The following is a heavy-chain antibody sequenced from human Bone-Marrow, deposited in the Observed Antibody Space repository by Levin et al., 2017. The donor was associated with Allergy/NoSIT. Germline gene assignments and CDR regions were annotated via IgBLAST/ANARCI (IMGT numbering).Heavy chain of an antibody. CDR3: AKDIATSSSVGATGAYYFDY. D-gene: IGHD1-26*01. V-gene: IGHV3-9*01. CDR1: GFTFDDYA. Sequence: SLKISCAASGFTFDDYAMHWVRQAPGKGLEWVSGISWNSGSIGYADSVKGRFTISRDNAKNSLYLQMNSLRAEDTALYYCAKDIATSSSVGATGAYYFDYWGQGTLVTVSS. J-gene: IGHJ4*02. CDR2: ISWNSGSI.